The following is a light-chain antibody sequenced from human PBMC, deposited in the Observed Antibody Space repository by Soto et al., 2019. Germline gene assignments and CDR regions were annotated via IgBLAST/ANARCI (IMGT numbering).Light chain of an antibody. CDR1: QSVSSN. J-gene: IGKJ1*01. Sequence: EIVMTQSPATLSVSPGERATLSCRASQSVSSNLAWYQHKAGQAPRLLIYGASTRATGIPARFSGSGSGTEFTLTISSLQSEDFVVYYCQQYNNWPPTWTFGQGTKVDI. CDR2: GAS. V-gene: IGKV3-15*01. CDR3: QQYNNWPPTWT.